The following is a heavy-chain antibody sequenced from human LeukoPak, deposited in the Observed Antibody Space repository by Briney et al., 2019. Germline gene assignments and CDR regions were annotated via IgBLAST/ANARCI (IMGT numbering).Heavy chain of an antibody. D-gene: IGHD3-10*01. J-gene: IGHJ3*02. CDR1: GFTFSSYW. Sequence: QSGGSLRLSCAASGFTFSSYWMTWVRQAPGKGLEWVANIKLDVSETYYVDSVRGRFTISRDNTKNSLYLQMDSLRAEDTAVYYCARKGNAFDIWGQGTMVTVSS. V-gene: IGHV3-7*01. CDR3: ARKGNAFDI. CDR2: IKLDVSET.